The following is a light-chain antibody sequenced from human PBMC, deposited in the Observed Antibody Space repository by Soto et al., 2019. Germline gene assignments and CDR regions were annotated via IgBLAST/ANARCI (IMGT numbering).Light chain of an antibody. V-gene: IGKV1-8*01. CDR1: QGISSY. Sequence: AIRITRSPSSLSASTGARVTITFRASQGISSYLAWYQQKPGKAPKLLIYAASTLQSGVPSRFSGSGSGTDFTLTISCLQSEDFATYYCQQYYSYPPTFGQGTKVDIK. J-gene: IGKJ1*01. CDR2: AAS. CDR3: QQYYSYPPT.